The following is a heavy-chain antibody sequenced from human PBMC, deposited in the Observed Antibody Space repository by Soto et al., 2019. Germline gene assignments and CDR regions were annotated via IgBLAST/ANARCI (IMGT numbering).Heavy chain of an antibody. CDR1: GGTFSSYA. J-gene: IGHJ6*02. V-gene: IGHV1-69*06. Sequence: QVQLVQSGAEVKKPGSSVKVSCKASGGTFSSYAISWVRQAPGQGLEWMGGIIPIFGTANYAQKFQGRVTNTADKSTSTAYMELSSLRSEDTAVYYCARILGRTLGYCSSTSCPLVYYYYGMDVWGQGTTVTVSS. CDR2: IIPIFGTA. D-gene: IGHD2-2*01. CDR3: ARILGRTLGYCSSTSCPLVYYYYGMDV.